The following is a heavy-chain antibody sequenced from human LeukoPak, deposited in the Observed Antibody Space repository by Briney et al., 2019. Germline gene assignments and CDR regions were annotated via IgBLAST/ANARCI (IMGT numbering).Heavy chain of an antibody. CDR1: GYTFTGYY. CDR2: INPNSGGT. D-gene: IGHD3-9*01. CDR3: ARVSGDILTGYPDY. J-gene: IGHJ4*02. V-gene: IGHV1-2*02. Sequence: ASVKVSCKASGYTFTGYYMHWVRQAPGQGLEWMGWINPNSGGTNYAQKFQGRVTMTRDTSTSTVYMELSSLRSEDTAVYYCARVSGDILTGYPDYWGQGTLVTVSS.